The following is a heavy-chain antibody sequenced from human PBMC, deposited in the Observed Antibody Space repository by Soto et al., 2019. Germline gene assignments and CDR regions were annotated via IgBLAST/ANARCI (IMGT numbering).Heavy chain of an antibody. CDR3: ARVSSFRGDGYSHFDH. J-gene: IGHJ4*02. Sequence: QVQLVESGGGVVQPGRSLRLSCVTSGFTFSAYGMHWVRQAPGKGLEWVAVLWYDGSNKYYADSVKGRFTISRDISKNTLYLQMNSLRAEDTAVYHCARVSSFRGDGYSHFDHWGQGTLVTVSS. V-gene: IGHV3-33*01. CDR1: GFTFSAYG. CDR2: LWYDGSNK. D-gene: IGHD5-12*01.